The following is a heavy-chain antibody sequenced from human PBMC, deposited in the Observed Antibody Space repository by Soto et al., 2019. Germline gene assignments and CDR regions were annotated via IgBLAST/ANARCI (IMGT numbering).Heavy chain of an antibody. J-gene: IGHJ3*02. V-gene: IGHV3-23*01. CDR1: GFPFSSYA. Sequence: EMQLLESGGGLVQPGGSLRLSCVASGFPFSSYAMSWVRQTPGKGLEWVSGISGSGGRTYYADSVKGRFTISRDNSNNTLPLQMHILRVEATAVYFFAKGGYSSLFDIWGKGTMFTVSA. CDR3: AKGGYSSLFDI. D-gene: IGHD6-13*01. CDR2: ISGSGGRT.